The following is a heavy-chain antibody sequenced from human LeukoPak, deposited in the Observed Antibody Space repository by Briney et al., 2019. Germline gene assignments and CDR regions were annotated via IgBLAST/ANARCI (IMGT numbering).Heavy chain of an antibody. D-gene: IGHD3-16*01. CDR2: IYIYTSGST. CDR3: ARDIGGWTGFDY. CDR1: GGSMSSYY. V-gene: IGHV4-4*07. J-gene: IGHJ4*02. Sequence: SETLSLTCTVPGGSMSSYYWSWIRQPAGKGLEWIGRIYIYTSGSTHYNPSLKSRVTISVDKSKNQFSLNLSSVTAADTAVYYCARDIGGWTGFDYWGQGTLVTVSS.